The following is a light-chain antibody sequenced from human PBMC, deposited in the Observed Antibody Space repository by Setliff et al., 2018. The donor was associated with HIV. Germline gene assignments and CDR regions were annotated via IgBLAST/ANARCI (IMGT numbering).Light chain of an antibody. CDR2: QAS. CDR1: SGDVGRYNL. CDR3: CSYAGASTWV. Sequence: QSALTQPASVSGSPGQSITISCTGTSGDVGRYNLVSWYQQQPGKPPKLMIYQASKRPSGVSNRFSGSKSGNTASLTISGLQAEDEADYFCCSYAGASTWVFGGGTKVTVL. V-gene: IGLV2-23*01. J-gene: IGLJ3*02.